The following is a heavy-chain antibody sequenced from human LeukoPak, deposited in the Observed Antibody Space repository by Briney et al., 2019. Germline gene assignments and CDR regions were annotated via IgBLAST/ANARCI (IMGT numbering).Heavy chain of an antibody. V-gene: IGHV3-33*01. J-gene: IGHJ4*02. Sequence: GGSLRLSSAASGFTFSNHGMHWVRQTPGKGLEWVALIWYDGSKKYYADSMKGRFTISRDNSKNTLYLQMDSLRTEDTAFYYCARATESDYWGQGTLVTVSS. CDR2: IWYDGSKK. CDR1: GFTFSNHG. CDR3: ARATESDY.